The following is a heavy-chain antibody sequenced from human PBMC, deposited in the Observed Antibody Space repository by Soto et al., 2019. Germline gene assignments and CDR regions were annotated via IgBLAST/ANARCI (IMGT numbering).Heavy chain of an antibody. D-gene: IGHD2-2*01. Sequence: QVQLVQSGAEVKKPGSSVKVSCKASGGTFSSYTISWVRQAPGQGLEWMGRIIAILGIANYAQKFQGRVTITADKSTRTAYMELSSLRSEDTAVYYCARGYCSSTSCPKYNWFDPWGQGTLVTVSS. V-gene: IGHV1-69*02. CDR3: ARGYCSSTSCPKYNWFDP. J-gene: IGHJ5*02. CDR2: IIAILGIA. CDR1: GGTFSSYT.